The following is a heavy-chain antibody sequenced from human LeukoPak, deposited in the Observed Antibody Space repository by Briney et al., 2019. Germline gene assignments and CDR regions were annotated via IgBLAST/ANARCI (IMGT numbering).Heavy chain of an antibody. V-gene: IGHV1-18*01. Sequence: GASVKVSCKASGYTFTSYGISWVRQAPGQGLERMGWISAHNGDTSYEEKLQGRVTMTTDTSTSTAYMELRSLRSDDTAVYYCARDKETVATYYYYYMDVWGKGTTVTVSS. J-gene: IGHJ6*03. CDR3: ARDKETVATYYYYYMDV. D-gene: IGHD6-19*01. CDR2: ISAHNGDT. CDR1: GYTFTSYG.